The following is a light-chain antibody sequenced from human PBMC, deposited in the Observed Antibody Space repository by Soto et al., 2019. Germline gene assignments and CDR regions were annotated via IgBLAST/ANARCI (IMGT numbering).Light chain of an antibody. V-gene: IGKV1-39*01. Sequence: IQLTQSPSSLSASVGDRVTISCRASQSISSYLNWYQQKPGKAPKLLLYAASSLQSGVPSRFSGSGSGTDLALTISSLQTEDYANYYCQQSYNTPTITFGQGTRLEIK. CDR1: QSISSY. CDR2: AAS. J-gene: IGKJ5*01. CDR3: QQSYNTPTIT.